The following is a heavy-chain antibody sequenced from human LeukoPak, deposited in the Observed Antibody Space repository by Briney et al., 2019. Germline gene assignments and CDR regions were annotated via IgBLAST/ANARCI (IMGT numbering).Heavy chain of an antibody. CDR1: GGSISSYY. D-gene: IGHD6-19*01. Sequence: SETLSLTCTVSGGSISSYYWSWIRQPAGNGLEWIGRIYTSGSTNYNPSLKSRVTMSVDTSKNQFSLKLSSVTAADTAVYYCASMYSSGDDNYFDYWGQGTLVTVSS. CDR2: IYTSGST. CDR3: ASMYSSGDDNYFDY. V-gene: IGHV4-4*07. J-gene: IGHJ4*02.